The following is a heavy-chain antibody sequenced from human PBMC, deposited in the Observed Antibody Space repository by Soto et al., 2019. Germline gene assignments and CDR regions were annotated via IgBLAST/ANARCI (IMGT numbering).Heavy chain of an antibody. V-gene: IGHV4-59*01. CDR3: ARVLDRGYNWLDP. CDR1: GGSISSYY. J-gene: IGHJ5*02. Sequence: SETLSLTCTVSGGSISSYYWSWIRQPPGKGLEWIGYIYYSGSTNYNPSLKSRVTISVDTSKNQFSLKLSSVTAADTAVYYCARVLDRGYNWLDPWGQGTLVTVSS. CDR2: IYYSGST. D-gene: IGHD3-10*01.